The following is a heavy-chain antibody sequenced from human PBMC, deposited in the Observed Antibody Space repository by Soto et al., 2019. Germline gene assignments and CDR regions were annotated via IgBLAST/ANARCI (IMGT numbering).Heavy chain of an antibody. J-gene: IGHJ4*02. Sequence: PGGSLRLSCAASGFTFSSYAVYWVRQAPGRGLEWVALISYDGTKKYYADSVKGRFTISRDNSNNTLYLQMNSLRAEDTALYHCARCTACASFGGEDYWGQGTLVTVSS. CDR3: ARCTACASFGGEDY. D-gene: IGHD3-10*01. CDR2: ISYDGTKK. CDR1: GFTFSSYA. V-gene: IGHV3-30-3*01.